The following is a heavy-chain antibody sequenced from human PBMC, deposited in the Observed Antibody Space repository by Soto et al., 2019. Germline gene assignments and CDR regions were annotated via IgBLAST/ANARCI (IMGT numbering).Heavy chain of an antibody. Sequence: GGSLRLSCAASGFTFSSYGMHWVRQAPGKGLEWVAVIWYDGSNKYYADSVKGRFTISRDNSKNTLYLQMNSLRAEDTAVYYCARDQNRDYVGGFVDYWGQGTLVTVSS. V-gene: IGHV3-33*01. D-gene: IGHD4-17*01. CDR3: ARDQNRDYVGGFVDY. CDR1: GFTFSSYG. CDR2: IWYDGSNK. J-gene: IGHJ4*02.